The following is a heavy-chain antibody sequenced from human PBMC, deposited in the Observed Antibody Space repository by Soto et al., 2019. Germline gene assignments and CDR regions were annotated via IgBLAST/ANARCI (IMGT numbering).Heavy chain of an antibody. CDR3: ARGGTSGWLKGAYDV. J-gene: IGHJ3*01. CDR2: IIPMFGIA. D-gene: IGHD6-19*01. CDR1: GGTLNKHA. V-gene: IGHV1-69*01. Sequence: QVQLVQSGAEVKKPGSSVKVSCRASGGTLNKHAITWVRRAPGLGLEWLGGIIPMFGIANYPQKCQGRVTNTAEESPNTSHMELNSLTSDETAVYYCARGGTSGWLKGAYDVWGQGTMVTVSS.